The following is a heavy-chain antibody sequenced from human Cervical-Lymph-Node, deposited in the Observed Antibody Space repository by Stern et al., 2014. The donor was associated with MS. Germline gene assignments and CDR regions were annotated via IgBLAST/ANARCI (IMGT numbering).Heavy chain of an antibody. Sequence: VQLVQSGGGLVKPGGSLRLSCAASGFTFSSYSMNWVRQAPGKGLEWVSSISSSSSYIYYADSVKGRFTISRDNAKNSLYLQMNSLRAEDTAVYYCARDQLSYYDSSGYPGPLDYWGQGTLVTVSS. CDR3: ARDQLSYYDSSGYPGPLDY. D-gene: IGHD3-22*01. CDR1: GFTFSSYS. V-gene: IGHV3-21*01. CDR2: ISSSSSYI. J-gene: IGHJ4*02.